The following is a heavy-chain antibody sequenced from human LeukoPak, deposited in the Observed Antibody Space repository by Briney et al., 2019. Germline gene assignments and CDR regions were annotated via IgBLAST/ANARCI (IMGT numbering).Heavy chain of an antibody. CDR3: ESTLIAAAGTDY. CDR2: ISYDGSNK. V-gene: IGHV3-30*03. Sequence: PGGSLRLSCAASGFTFSSYGMHWVRQAPGKGLEWVAVISYDGSNKYYADSVKGRFTTSRDNSKNTLYLQMNSLRAEDTAVYYCESTLIAAAGTDYWGQGTLVTVSS. D-gene: IGHD6-13*01. CDR1: GFTFSSYG. J-gene: IGHJ4*02.